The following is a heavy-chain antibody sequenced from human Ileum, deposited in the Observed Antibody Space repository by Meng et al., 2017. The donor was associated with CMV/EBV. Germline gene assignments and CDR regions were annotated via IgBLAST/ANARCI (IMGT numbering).Heavy chain of an antibody. D-gene: IGHD3-10*01. J-gene: IGHJ4*02. CDR3: ARSSYPYFFDY. V-gene: IGHV3-74*02. CDR2: ITSYDTTT. CDR1: GFTFSNSG. Sequence: GQLVESGGGVIQPGGSLRLSCAASGFTFSNSGMHWVRQAPGKGLVWVSRITSYDTTTAYADSVKGRFTISRDNAKNTLFLQMDSLRAEDTAIYYCARSSYPYFFDYWGQGTLVTVSS.